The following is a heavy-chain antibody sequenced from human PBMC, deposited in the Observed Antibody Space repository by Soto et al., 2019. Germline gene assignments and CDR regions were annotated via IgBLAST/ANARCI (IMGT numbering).Heavy chain of an antibody. V-gene: IGHV3-23*01. D-gene: IGHD3-22*01. CDR2: ISGSGGST. Sequence: GSLRLSCAASGFTFSSYAMSWVRQAPGKGLEWVSAISGSGGSTYYADSVKGRFTISRDNSKNTLYLQMNSLRAEDTAVYYCAKPLAYYYDSSSDYWGQGTLVTVSS. CDR1: GFTFSSYA. CDR3: AKPLAYYYDSSSDY. J-gene: IGHJ4*02.